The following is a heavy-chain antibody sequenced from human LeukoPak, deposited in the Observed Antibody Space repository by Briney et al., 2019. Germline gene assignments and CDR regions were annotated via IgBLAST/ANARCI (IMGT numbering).Heavy chain of an antibody. CDR1: GYTFTSYG. J-gene: IGHJ4*02. Sequence: GASVKVSCKASGYTFTSYGISWVRQAPGQGLEWMGLINPSSGNTPYAQQFQGRVTMTRDTSTSTVYMELSSLRSEDTAVYYCARHSLIGTTPFDYWGQGTLVTVPS. CDR3: ARHSLIGTTPFDY. CDR2: INPSSGNT. V-gene: IGHV1-46*01. D-gene: IGHD1-20*01.